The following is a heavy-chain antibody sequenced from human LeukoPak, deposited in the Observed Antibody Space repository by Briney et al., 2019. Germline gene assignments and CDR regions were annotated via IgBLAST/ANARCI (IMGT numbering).Heavy chain of an antibody. D-gene: IGHD6-19*01. CDR2: ISSDGSNG. CDR1: GFTFSFYA. Sequence: GRSLRLSCAASGFTFSFYAIHWVRQAPGKGLEWVAVISSDGSNGYYADSVKGRFTISRDNSKNTLYLQMNSLRVEDTAVYYCARAYKDRSLAGKKEFFQHWGQGTLVTVSS. V-gene: IGHV3-30*04. J-gene: IGHJ1*01. CDR3: ARAYKDRSLAGKKEFFQH.